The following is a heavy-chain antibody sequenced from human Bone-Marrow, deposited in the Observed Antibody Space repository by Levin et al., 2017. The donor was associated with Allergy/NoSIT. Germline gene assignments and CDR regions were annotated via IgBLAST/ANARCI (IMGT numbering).Heavy chain of an antibody. CDR3: AKDNRGSNYCYGMGV. CDR1: GFRFDEYA. J-gene: IGHJ6*02. Sequence: AGGSLRLSCAASGFRFDEYAMHWVRQVPGKGLERVSSITWNSGSLAYADSVKGRFIISRDNAKKSLYLQMNSLRVEDTAFYYCAKDNRGSNYCYGMGVWGQGTTVTVSS. V-gene: IGHV3-9*01. CDR2: ITWNSGSL. D-gene: IGHD3-10*01.